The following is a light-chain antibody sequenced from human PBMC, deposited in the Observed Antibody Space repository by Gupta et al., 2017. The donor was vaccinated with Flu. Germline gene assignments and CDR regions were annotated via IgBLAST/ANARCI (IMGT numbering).Light chain of an antibody. CDR1: QSVSSY. CDR2: DAY. Sequence: IVLTQSPATLSLSPGERATLSCRASQSVSSYLAWYQQKPGQAPRLLIYDAYNRATGIPARFSGSGSGTDCNRTISSLEPEDVAVEYCQQRCNCRLTFGGGTKVEIK. V-gene: IGKV3-11*01. CDR3: QQRCNCRLT. J-gene: IGKJ4*01.